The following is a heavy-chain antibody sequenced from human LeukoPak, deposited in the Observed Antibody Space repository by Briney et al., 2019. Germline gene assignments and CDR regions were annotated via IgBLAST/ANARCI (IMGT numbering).Heavy chain of an antibody. Sequence: GASVTVSCKASDYAFTSYGISWVRQAPGQGLEWMGWISAYNGHTNYAQKFQGRVTMTTDTSTSTAYMELRSLRSDDTAVYYCARIYDYGDYEGSAFDIWGQGTMVTISS. J-gene: IGHJ3*02. CDR2: ISAYNGHT. CDR3: ARIYDYGDYEGSAFDI. CDR1: DYAFTSYG. V-gene: IGHV1-18*01. D-gene: IGHD4-17*01.